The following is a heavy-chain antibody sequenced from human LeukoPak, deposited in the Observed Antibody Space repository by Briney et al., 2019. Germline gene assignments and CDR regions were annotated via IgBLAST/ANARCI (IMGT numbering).Heavy chain of an antibody. Sequence: PSETLSLTCTVSGGSIRSDYWSWIRQPPGKGLEWIGYFYYSGSTNSNPSLKSRVTISVDTSKNQFSLKVRSVTAADTAVYYCARSVRWPPTGRIDPWGQGTLVTVSS. V-gene: IGHV4-59*08. CDR3: ARSVRWPPTGRIDP. J-gene: IGHJ5*02. CDR1: GGSIRSDY. D-gene: IGHD4-23*01. CDR2: FYYSGST.